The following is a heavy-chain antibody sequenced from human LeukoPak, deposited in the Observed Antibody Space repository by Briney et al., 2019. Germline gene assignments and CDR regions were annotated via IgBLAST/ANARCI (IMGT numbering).Heavy chain of an antibody. Sequence: SVKVSCKASGGTFSSYAISWVRQAPGQGLEWMGRIIPILGIANYAQKFQGRVTITADKSTSTAYMELSSLRSEDTAVYYCARGAMIVVVHPFDYWGQGTLVTVSS. CDR2: IIPILGIA. CDR1: GGTFSSYA. CDR3: ARGAMIVVVHPFDY. J-gene: IGHJ4*02. V-gene: IGHV1-69*04. D-gene: IGHD3-22*01.